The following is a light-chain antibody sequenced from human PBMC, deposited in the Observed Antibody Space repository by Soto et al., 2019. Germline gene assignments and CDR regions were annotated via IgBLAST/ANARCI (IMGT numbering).Light chain of an antibody. Sequence: QSALTQLAYVSGSPGQSITISCTGTSSDVGSYNLVSWYQQHPGKAPKLMIYEGSKRPSGVSNRFSGSKSGNTASLTISGLQAEDEADYYCCSYAGSVVFGGGTKLTVL. CDR3: CSYAGSVV. J-gene: IGLJ2*01. V-gene: IGLV2-23*01. CDR2: EGS. CDR1: SSDVGSYNL.